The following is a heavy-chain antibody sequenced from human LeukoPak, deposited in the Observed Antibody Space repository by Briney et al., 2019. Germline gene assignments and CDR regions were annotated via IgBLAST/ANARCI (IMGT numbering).Heavy chain of an antibody. V-gene: IGHV4-34*01. J-gene: IGHJ2*01. CDR3: ARRSTGGIRVVVTATRGESFDL. CDR2: INHSGST. Sequence: NTSETLSLTCAVYGGSFSGYYWSWIRQPPGKGLEWIGEINHSGSTNYNPSLKSRVTISLDTSKNQFSLKLSSVTAADTTVYYCARRSTGGIRVVVTATRGESFDLWGRGTLVTVSS. CDR1: GGSFSGYY. D-gene: IGHD2-21*02.